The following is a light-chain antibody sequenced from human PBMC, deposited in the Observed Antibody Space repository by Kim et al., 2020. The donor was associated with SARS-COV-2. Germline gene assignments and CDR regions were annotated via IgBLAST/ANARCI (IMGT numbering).Light chain of an antibody. Sequence: QSALTQPASVSGSPGQSITISCTGTRSDIGAYNYVSWYQQHPRKAPKLLIYDVSSRPSGVSDRFSGSKSGNAAFLTISGLQADDEADYYCCSYSSTTTLDVFGTGTKVTVL. CDR2: DVS. V-gene: IGLV2-14*03. CDR1: RSDIGAYNY. J-gene: IGLJ1*01. CDR3: CSYSSTTTLDV.